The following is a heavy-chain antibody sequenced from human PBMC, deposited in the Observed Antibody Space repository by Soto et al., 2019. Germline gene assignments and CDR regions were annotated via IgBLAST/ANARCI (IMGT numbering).Heavy chain of an antibody. V-gene: IGHV3-23*01. Sequence: DVQLLESGGGLVQPGGSLRLSCAASGFTFSSYAMNWVRQAPGKGLEWVSFITGSGGGRYYADAVKGRFTISRDNSKNTLYLQMNSLRAEDTAVYYCAKERPNSGDHECWGQGALVTVSS. CDR3: AKERPNSGDHEC. J-gene: IGHJ4*02. D-gene: IGHD4-17*01. CDR1: GFTFSSYA. CDR2: ITGSGGGR.